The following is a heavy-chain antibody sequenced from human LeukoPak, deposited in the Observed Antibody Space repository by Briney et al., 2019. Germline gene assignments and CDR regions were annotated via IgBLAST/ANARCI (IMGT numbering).Heavy chain of an antibody. J-gene: IGHJ4*02. D-gene: IGHD3-10*01. CDR1: GDSISSYY. V-gene: IGHV4-59*07. CDR3: ARVHGGIPTGTYYFDY. CDR2: IYYSGST. Sequence: SDTLSLTCTVSGDSISSYYWSWIRQPPGKGLEWNGYIYYSGSTNYNASLNSRVDISVDPSKSQFSLKLSSVNAADTAVYYCARVHGGIPTGTYYFDYWGQGTLVTVSS.